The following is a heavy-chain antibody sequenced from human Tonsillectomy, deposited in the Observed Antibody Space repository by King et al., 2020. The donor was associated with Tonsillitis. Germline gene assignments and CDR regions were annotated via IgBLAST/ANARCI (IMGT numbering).Heavy chain of an antibody. CDR3: ARAELASGSYYVSY. V-gene: IGHV4-34*01. Sequence: VQLQQWGAGLLKPSETLSRTCAVYGGSFSAHYWSWIRQPPGKGLEWIGENNHSGSTSYNPSPESRVTISVDTSKNQFSLKMSSVTAADTAVYYCARAELASGSYYVSYWGQGTLVTVSS. D-gene: IGHD1-26*01. J-gene: IGHJ4*02. CDR1: GGSFSAHY. CDR2: NNHSGST.